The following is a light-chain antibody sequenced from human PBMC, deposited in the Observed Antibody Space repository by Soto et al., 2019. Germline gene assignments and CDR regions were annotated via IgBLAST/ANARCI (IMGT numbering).Light chain of an antibody. CDR2: LGS. CDR1: QSLLHRSGYHF. V-gene: IGKV2-28*01. J-gene: IGKJ4*01. Sequence: EIVMTQSPLSLPVTPGEPASISCRSSQSLLHRSGYHFLTWYLQKPGQSPQLLIYLGSNRDSGVPDRFSGSGSGTDFTLRISRVEVEDVGVYYCMQGLQMPLTFGGGTKVEIK. CDR3: MQGLQMPLT.